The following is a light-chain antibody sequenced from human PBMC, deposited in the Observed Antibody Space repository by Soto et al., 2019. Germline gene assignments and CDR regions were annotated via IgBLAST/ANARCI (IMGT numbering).Light chain of an antibody. J-gene: IGKJ5*01. Sequence: TVLTQSPGTLSLSPGERAALSCRASQNVGSTHLPSYQHKPGHTPRILISGAPTRAPGIPHRLSRSGSRTHFTPTISRLEPEDFAVYYCQPYGSSGITFGQGTRLEIK. CDR3: QPYGSSGIT. CDR2: GAP. CDR1: QNVGSTH. V-gene: IGKV3-20*01.